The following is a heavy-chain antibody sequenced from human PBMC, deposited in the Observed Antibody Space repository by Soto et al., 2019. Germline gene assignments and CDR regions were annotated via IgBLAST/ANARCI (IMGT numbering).Heavy chain of an antibody. CDR1: GDSISSYY. CDR3: ALRSMAVVPEY. Sequence: QVQLQESGPGLVKPSETLSLTCAVSGDSISSYYCMWIRQPPGKGLESIGYLYYGRSANYKPSLTGRVTLSVDTSTNQCSLTLSSMTAADTAVYYCALRSMAVVPEYWGQGTLVTVSS. CDR2: LYYGRSA. V-gene: IGHV4-59*01. J-gene: IGHJ4*02. D-gene: IGHD3-22*01.